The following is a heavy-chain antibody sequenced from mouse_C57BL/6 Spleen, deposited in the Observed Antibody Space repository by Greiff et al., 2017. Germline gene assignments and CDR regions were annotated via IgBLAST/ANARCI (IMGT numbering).Heavy chain of an antibody. V-gene: IGHV1-42*01. D-gene: IGHD2-4*01. CDR2: INPSTGGT. CDR1: GYSFTGHY. Sequence: VQLQQSGPELVKPGASVKISCKASGYSFTGHYMNWVKQSPEKSLEWIGEINPSTGGTTYNQKFKAKATLTVDKSSSTAYMQLKSLTSEDSAVYYCARGPSYDYDVSMDYWGQGTSVTVSS. CDR3: ARGPSYDYDVSMDY. J-gene: IGHJ4*01.